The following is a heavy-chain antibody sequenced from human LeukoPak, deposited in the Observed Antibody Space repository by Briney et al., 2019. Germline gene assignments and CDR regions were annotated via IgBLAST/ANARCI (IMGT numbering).Heavy chain of an antibody. CDR3: TSGSSPYRIDY. J-gene: IGHJ4*02. CDR1: GFTFSSYT. CDR2: ISYDGSNK. V-gene: IGHV3-30-3*01. D-gene: IGHD3-10*01. Sequence: GRSLRLSCAASGFTFSSYTMHWVRQAPGKGLEWVAVISYDGSNKYYADSVKGRFTISRDNSKNTLYLQMNSLRAEDTTIYYCTSGSSPYRIDYWSQGTLVTVSS.